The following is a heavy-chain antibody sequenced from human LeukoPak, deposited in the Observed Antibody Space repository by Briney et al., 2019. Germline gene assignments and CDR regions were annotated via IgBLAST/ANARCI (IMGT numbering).Heavy chain of an antibody. V-gene: IGHV4-34*01. J-gene: IGHJ4*02. CDR1: GSSMSSDFY. CDR2: INHNGST. D-gene: IGHD3-9*01. CDR3: ASRHYDILTGYPSLLFDF. Sequence: PSETLSLTCTVSGSSMSSDFYWNWIRQPPGKGLEWIGEINHNGSTNYNPSLKSRVTISVDTSKNQFSLKLSPVTAADTAVYYCASRHYDILTGYPSLLFDFWGQGGLVTVSS.